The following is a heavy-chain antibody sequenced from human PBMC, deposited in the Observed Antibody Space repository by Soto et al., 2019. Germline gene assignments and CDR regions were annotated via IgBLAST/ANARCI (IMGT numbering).Heavy chain of an antibody. J-gene: IGHJ6*02. V-gene: IGHV3-13*01. Sequence: EVQLVESGGGLVQPGGSLRLSCAASGFTFSNYDMHWVRQVTGKGLEWVSGITTAGDTYYQGSVKGRFTISREKAKNSCKLQMNSLSAGDTAVYYCARELHGGSYGMDVWGQGTTVTVSS. CDR1: GFTFSNYD. CDR3: ARELHGGSYGMDV. D-gene: IGHD2-15*01. CDR2: ITTAGDT.